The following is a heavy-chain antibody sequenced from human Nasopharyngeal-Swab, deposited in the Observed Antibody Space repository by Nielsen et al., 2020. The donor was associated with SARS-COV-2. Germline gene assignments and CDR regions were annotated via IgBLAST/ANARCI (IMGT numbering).Heavy chain of an antibody. Sequence: SETLSLTCAVHGGSLSGYYWSWIRQLPGKGLEWIGEINHSGSTNYNPSLKSRVTISVDTSKNQFSPKLSSVTAADTAVYYCARASGYCSSTSCYTGAFDIWGQGTMVTVSS. CDR2: INHSGST. D-gene: IGHD2-2*02. CDR1: GGSLSGYY. V-gene: IGHV4-34*01. J-gene: IGHJ3*02. CDR3: ARASGYCSSTSCYTGAFDI.